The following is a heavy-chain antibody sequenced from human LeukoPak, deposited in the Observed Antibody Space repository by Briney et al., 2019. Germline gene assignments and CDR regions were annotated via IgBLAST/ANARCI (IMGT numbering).Heavy chain of an antibody. D-gene: IGHD3-10*01. CDR3: AREIPRGVIITGFDY. Sequence: GASVKVSCKASGYTFTGYYMHWVRQAPGQGLEWMGWINPNSGGTNYAQKFQGRVTMTRDTSISTAYMELSRLRSDDTAVYYCAREIPRGVIITGFDYWGQGTLVTVSS. V-gene: IGHV1-2*02. CDR1: GYTFTGYY. J-gene: IGHJ4*02. CDR2: INPNSGGT.